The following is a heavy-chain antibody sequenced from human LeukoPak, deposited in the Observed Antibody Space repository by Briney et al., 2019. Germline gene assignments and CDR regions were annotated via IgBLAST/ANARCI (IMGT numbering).Heavy chain of an antibody. V-gene: IGHV4-61*01. CDR1: GYSISSGYY. Sequence: SETLSLTCTVSGYSISSGYYWGWIRQPPGKGLEWIGYIYYSGSTNYNPSLKSRVTISVDTSRNLFSLKLSSVTAADTAVYYCARGGVLLWFGEGYYMDVWGKGTTVTISS. J-gene: IGHJ6*03. CDR3: ARGGVLLWFGEGYYMDV. CDR2: IYYSGST. D-gene: IGHD3-10*01.